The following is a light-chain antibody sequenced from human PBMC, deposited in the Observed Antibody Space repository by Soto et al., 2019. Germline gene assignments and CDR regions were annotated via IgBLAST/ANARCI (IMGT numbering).Light chain of an antibody. CDR1: QRVSSNY. Sequence: EIVLTQSPGTPSLSPGERVTLSCRASQRVSSNYVAWYQQRPGQPPRLLIYSASRRANGIPDRFSGSGSGTGFTLTLSRLESEDFAVYYCQQYGTVPNTFGQGTRLEIK. CDR2: SAS. J-gene: IGKJ5*01. V-gene: IGKV3-20*01. CDR3: QQYGTVPNT.